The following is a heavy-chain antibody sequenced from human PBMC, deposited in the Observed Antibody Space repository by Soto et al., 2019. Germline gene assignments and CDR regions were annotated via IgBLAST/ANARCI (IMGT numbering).Heavy chain of an antibody. CDR1: GVSITDYY. CDR3: ARASGSLNPSEY. J-gene: IGHJ4*02. CDR2: IYYSGVP. Sequence: SETLSLTCTVSGVSITDYYWSWIRQAPGKGLESMGYIYYSGVPGRFTISRDNAKNSLYLQMNSLRDEDTAVNYCARASGSLNPSEYWGQGTQVSVS. V-gene: IGHV4-59*12. D-gene: IGHD1-26*01.